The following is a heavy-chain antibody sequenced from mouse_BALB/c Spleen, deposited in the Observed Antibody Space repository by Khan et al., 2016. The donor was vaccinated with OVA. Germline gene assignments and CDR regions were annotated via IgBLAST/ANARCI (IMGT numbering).Heavy chain of an antibody. D-gene: IGHD1-2*01. J-gene: IGHJ2*01. Sequence: EVQLVESGPGLVEPSQSLSLTCTVTGYSITSAYVWNWIRQFPGNKLEWMGYISYSGSTNYNPSLKSRISITRDKSKNQSFLQLNSVTTEDTATYYCTRTARIKYWGQGTTVTVSS. V-gene: IGHV3-2*02. CDR1: GYSITSAYV. CDR3: TRTARIKY. CDR2: ISYSGST.